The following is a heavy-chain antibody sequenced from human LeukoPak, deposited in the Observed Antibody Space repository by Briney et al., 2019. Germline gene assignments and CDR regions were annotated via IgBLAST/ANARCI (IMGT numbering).Heavy chain of an antibody. CDR2: ISYDGSNK. CDR1: GFTFSSYA. V-gene: IGHV3-30*04. D-gene: IGHD3-10*01. CDR3: ARDRRGSGSSFDY. J-gene: IGHJ4*02. Sequence: GRSLRLSCAASGFTFSSYAMHWVRQAPGKGLEWVAVISYDGSNKYYADSVKGRFTISRDSSKNTLYLQMNSLRAEDTAVYYCARDRRGSGSSFDYWGQGTLVTVSS.